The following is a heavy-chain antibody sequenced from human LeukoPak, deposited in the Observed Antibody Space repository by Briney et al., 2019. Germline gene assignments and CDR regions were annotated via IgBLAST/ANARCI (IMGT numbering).Heavy chain of an antibody. J-gene: IGHJ5*01. CDR3: ARDRSDSNGYYNWLES. CDR2: IYYSGST. Sequence: SQTLSLTCTVSGGSISSSSYYWGWIRQPPGKGLEWIGSIYYSGSTYHNPSLKSRVTISVDTSKNQFSLKLSSVTAADTAVYYCARDRSDSNGYYNWLESWGQGTPVTVSS. V-gene: IGHV4-39*02. D-gene: IGHD3-22*01. CDR1: GGSISSSSYY.